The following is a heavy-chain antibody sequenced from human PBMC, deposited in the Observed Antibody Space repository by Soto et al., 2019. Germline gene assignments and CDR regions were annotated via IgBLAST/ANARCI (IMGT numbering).Heavy chain of an antibody. J-gene: IGHJ3*02. Sequence: EVQLVESGGGLVQPGRSLRLSCAASGFTFDDSAMHWVRQAPGKGLEWVSGTSWNSGSIDYADSVKGRFTISRDNAKNALYLQMNSLRAEDTALYYCAKDRDYDILTGYNTDAFDIWGQGTMVTVSS. CDR2: TSWNSGSI. D-gene: IGHD3-9*01. CDR3: AKDRDYDILTGYNTDAFDI. CDR1: GFTFDDSA. V-gene: IGHV3-9*01.